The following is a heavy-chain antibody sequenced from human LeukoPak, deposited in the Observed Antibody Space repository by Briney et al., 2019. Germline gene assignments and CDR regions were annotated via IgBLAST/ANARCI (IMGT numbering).Heavy chain of an antibody. CDR2: ISSSGSTI. D-gene: IGHD3-10*02. CDR1: GFTFNSYE. Sequence: GGALRLSCAASGFTFNSYEMNWVRQAPGKGLEWVSYISSSGSTIYYADSVKGRFTISRDNAKNSLYLQMNSLRAEDTAVYYCAELGITMIGGVWGKGTTVTISS. J-gene: IGHJ6*04. CDR3: AELGITMIGGV. V-gene: IGHV3-48*03.